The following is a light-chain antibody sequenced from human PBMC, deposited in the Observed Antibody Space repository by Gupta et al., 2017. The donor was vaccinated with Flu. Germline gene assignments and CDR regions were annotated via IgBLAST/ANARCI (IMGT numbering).Light chain of an antibody. J-gene: IGKJ4*01. CDR3: MQGTNTPRT. CDR1: QCLIYTNVDSY. V-gene: IGKV2-30*01. Sequence: DVVMTQSPLYLPVTRGQPASLSCWSSQCLIYTNVDSYLNWFHQRPGQSPRRLISMVSKRDTGVPDRFSGSGTGTDFTLTISRVEAEDFGLYYCMQGTNTPRTFGEGTRV. CDR2: MVS.